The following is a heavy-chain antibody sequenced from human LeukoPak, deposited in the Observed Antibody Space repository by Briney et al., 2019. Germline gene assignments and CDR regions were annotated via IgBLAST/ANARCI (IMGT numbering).Heavy chain of an antibody. CDR2: INPNSGGT. J-gene: IGHJ3*02. D-gene: IGHD5-18*01. CDR3: ARVLYRGYSYGVNAFDT. V-gene: IGHV1-2*02. Sequence: APVKVSCKASGYTFTGYYMHWVRQAPGQGLEWMGWINPNSGGTNYAQKFQGRVTMTRDTSISTAYMELSRLRSDDTAVYYCARVLYRGYSYGVNAFDTWGQGTMVTVSS. CDR1: GYTFTGYY.